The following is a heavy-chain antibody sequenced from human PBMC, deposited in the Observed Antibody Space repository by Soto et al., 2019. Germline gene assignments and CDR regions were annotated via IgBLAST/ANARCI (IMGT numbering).Heavy chain of an antibody. CDR3: ARDGDDYVWGSYRRNYYYYYGMDV. Sequence: ASVNLSCKASGYSFSIYAMHWGRQAPRQRLEWMGWINASGGNTSYAQKFQGRVTMTRDTSTSTVYMELSSLRSEDTAVYYCARDGDDYVWGSYRRNYYYYYGMDVWGQGTTVTVSS. D-gene: IGHD3-16*02. CDR1: GYSFSIYA. V-gene: IGHV1-3*01. J-gene: IGHJ6*02. CDR2: INASGGNT.